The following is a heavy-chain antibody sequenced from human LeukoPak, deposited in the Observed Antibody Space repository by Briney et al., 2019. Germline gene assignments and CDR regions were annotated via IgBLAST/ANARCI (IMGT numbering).Heavy chain of an antibody. J-gene: IGHJ4*02. CDR2: IYYSGST. CDR3: ARGEPDIVVGGN. V-gene: IGHV4-59*01. Sequence: KPSETLSLTCTVSGGSISSYYWSWIRQPPGKGLEWIGYIYYSGSTNYNPSLKSRVTISVDTSKNQFSLKLSSVTAADTAMYYCARGEPDIVVGGNWGQGTLVTVSS. D-gene: IGHD2-2*01. CDR1: GGSISSYY.